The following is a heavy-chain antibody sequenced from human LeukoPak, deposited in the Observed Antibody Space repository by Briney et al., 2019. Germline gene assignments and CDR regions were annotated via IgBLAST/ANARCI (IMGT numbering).Heavy chain of an antibody. Sequence: ASVKVSCKASGYSFTSYGISWVRQAPGQGLEWMGWISAYNGNTNYAQKLQGRVTMTTDTSTSTAYMELSRLRSDDTAVYYCARTVVVAANFDYWGQGTLVTVSS. J-gene: IGHJ4*02. V-gene: IGHV1-18*01. CDR2: ISAYNGNT. D-gene: IGHD2-15*01. CDR1: GYSFTSYG. CDR3: ARTVVVAANFDY.